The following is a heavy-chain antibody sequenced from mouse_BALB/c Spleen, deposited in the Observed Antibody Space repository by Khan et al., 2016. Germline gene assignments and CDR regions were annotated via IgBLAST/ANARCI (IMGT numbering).Heavy chain of an antibody. CDR1: GYTFTSYW. Sequence: DLVKPGASVKLSCRASGYTFTSYWINWIKQRPGQGLEWIGRIASGSGSTYYNEMFKGKATLTVDTSSSTAYIQVSSLSSEDSAVDFCARKGTGYYFDYWGQDTALTVSS. J-gene: IGHJ2*01. CDR2: IASGSGST. CDR3: ARKGTGYYFDY. V-gene: IGHV1S41*01. D-gene: IGHD4-1*01.